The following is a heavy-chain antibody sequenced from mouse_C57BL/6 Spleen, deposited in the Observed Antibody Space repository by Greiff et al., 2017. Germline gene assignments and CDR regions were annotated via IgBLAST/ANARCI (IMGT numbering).Heavy chain of an antibody. Sequence: QVQLQQPGAELVMPGASVKLSCKASGYTFTSYWMHWVKQRPGQGLEWIGEIDPSDSYTNYNQKFKGKSTLTVDKSSSTAYMPLNSLTSEDSAVYYCARGGGYFDVWGTGTTVTVSS. CDR2: IDPSDSYT. CDR3: ARGGGYFDV. CDR1: GYTFTSYW. J-gene: IGHJ1*03. V-gene: IGHV1-69*01.